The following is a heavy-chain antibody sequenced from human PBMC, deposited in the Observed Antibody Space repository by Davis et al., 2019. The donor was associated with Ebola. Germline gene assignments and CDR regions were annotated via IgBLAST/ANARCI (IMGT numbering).Heavy chain of an antibody. Sequence: GESLKISCTASGFSFIGYNMNWVRQAPGKGLEWVANIKQDGSEKYYVDSVKGRFTISRDNAKNSLYLQMNSLRTEDTAVYYCARAFYDYIWESTINYGCQGTLVTVSS. CDR1: GFSFIGYN. CDR3: ARAFYDYIWESTINY. J-gene: IGHJ4*02. V-gene: IGHV3-7*01. D-gene: IGHD3-16*01. CDR2: IKQDGSEK.